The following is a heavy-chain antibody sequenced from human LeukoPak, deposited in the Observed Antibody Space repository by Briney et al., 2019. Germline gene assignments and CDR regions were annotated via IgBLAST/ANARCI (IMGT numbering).Heavy chain of an antibody. V-gene: IGHV3-23*01. J-gene: IGHJ5*02. CDR2: ISGSGRST. Sequence: PGGSLRLSCAASGFTFSSYAVSWVRQAPGKGLEWVSAISGSGRSTYYADSVKGRFTISRDNSKNTLYLQMNSLKAEDTAVYYCAKDGSWYSWFDPWGQGTLVTISS. D-gene: IGHD6-13*01. CDR1: GFTFSSYA. CDR3: AKDGSWYSWFDP.